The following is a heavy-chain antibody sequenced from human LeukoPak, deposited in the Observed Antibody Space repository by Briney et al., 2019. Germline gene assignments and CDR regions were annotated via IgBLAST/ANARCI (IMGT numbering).Heavy chain of an antibody. CDR2: ISLRGLT. CDR3: AHFRGGAFDF. V-gene: IGHV4-4*02. CDR1: GGSISSTNW. J-gene: IGHJ3*01. D-gene: IGHD3-16*01. Sequence: SGTLSLTCGVSGGSISSTNWWSWVRQPPGQGLEWIGEISLRGLTNYNPSLKSRVTISVDTSKNEFSLRLSSVTAADTAVYYCAHFRGGAFDFWGRGTMVTVSS.